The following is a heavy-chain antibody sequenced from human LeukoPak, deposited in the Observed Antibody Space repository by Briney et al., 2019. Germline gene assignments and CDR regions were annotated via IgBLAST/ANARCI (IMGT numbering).Heavy chain of an antibody. CDR1: GYTFTSYG. V-gene: IGHV1-18*01. CDR3: ARGGPAARLITFGGVTDY. D-gene: IGHD3-16*01. CDR2: ISAYNGNT. Sequence: ALVKVSCKASGYTFTSYGISWVRQAPGQGLEGMGWISAYNGNTNYAQKLQGRVTMTTDTSTSTAYMELRNLRSDDTAVYYCARGGPAARLITFGGVTDYWGQGTLVTVSS. J-gene: IGHJ4*02.